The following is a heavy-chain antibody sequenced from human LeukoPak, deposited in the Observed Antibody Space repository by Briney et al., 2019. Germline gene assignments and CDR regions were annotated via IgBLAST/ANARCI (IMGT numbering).Heavy chain of an antibody. J-gene: IGHJ4*02. Sequence: GGSLRLSCAASGFTFSRYVMTWVRQAPGKGLEWVSGISGSGGSTYYADSVKGRFTISRDNSKNTLYLQMNSLRAEDTAVYYCARGVGYSYGPYYFDYWGQGTLVTVSS. V-gene: IGHV3-23*01. CDR1: GFTFSRYV. CDR3: ARGVGYSYGPYYFDY. D-gene: IGHD5-18*01. CDR2: ISGSGGST.